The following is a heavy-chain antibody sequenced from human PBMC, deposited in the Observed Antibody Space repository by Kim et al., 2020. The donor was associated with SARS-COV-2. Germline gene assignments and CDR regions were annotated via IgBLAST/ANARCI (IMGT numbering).Heavy chain of an antibody. D-gene: IGHD3-10*01. Sequence: CVTGLFTLSKDNAKNTLYLQMNSLRAEDTAVYYCARGPYYYGSGSYQIDYWGQGTLVTVSS. CDR3: ARGPYYYGSGSYQIDY. V-gene: IGHV3-74*01. J-gene: IGHJ4*02.